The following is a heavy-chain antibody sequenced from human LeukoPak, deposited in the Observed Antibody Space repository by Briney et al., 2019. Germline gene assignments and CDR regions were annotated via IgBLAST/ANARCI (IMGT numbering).Heavy chain of an antibody. CDR3: ATLDNSFDH. CDR2: IFYSGTI. Sequence: KPSETLSLTCNVSAASISGSDYNWRWLRQPPGKGLEWIASIFYSGTIYNNPSLKSRTLISVDTSKNQFSLRLTSVTAADTAVYFCATLDNSFDHWGQGTLVTVSS. V-gene: IGHV4-30-4*01. J-gene: IGHJ5*02. CDR1: AASISGSDYN.